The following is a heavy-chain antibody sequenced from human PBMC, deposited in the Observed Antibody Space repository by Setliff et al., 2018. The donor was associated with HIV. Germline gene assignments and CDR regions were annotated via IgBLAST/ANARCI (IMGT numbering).Heavy chain of an antibody. CDR2: INHSGST. D-gene: IGHD3-16*02. CDR1: GLSMSTTSYY. Sequence: SETLSLTCAVSGLSMSTTSYYWSWIRQPPGKGLEWIGEINHSGSTDYNPSLKSRVTISVDTSKNQFSLYLTSVTAADTAVYHCARRVILSYGYYFDYWGQGTLVTVSS. CDR3: ARRVILSYGYYFDY. V-gene: IGHV4-39*07. J-gene: IGHJ4*02.